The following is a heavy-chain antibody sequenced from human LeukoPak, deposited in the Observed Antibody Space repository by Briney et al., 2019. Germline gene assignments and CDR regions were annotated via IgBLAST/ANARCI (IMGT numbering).Heavy chain of an antibody. V-gene: IGHV3-30*14. Sequence: GGSLRLSCAASGFTFSSYAMHWVRQAPGKGLEWVAVISYDGSNKYYADSVKGRFTISRDNSKNTLYLQMNSLRAEDTAVYYCARDYKPNYYDSSGYFYDYWGQGTLVTVSS. CDR2: ISYDGSNK. J-gene: IGHJ4*02. CDR1: GFTFSSYA. D-gene: IGHD3-22*01. CDR3: ARDYKPNYYDSSGYFYDY.